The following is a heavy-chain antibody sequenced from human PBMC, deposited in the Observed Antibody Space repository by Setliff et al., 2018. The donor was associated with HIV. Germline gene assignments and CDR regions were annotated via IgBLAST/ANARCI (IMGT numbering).Heavy chain of an antibody. D-gene: IGHD6-19*01. CDR3: ARARDIAVAGYFDY. CDR1: GGSISSSNW. V-gene: IGHV4-4*02. CDR2: IYHSGST. Sequence: SETLSLTCAVSGGSISSSNWWSWVRQPPGKGPEWIGEIYHSGSTNYNPSLKSRVTISVDKSKNQFSLKLSSVTAADTAVYYCARARDIAVAGYFDYWGQGTLVTVSS. J-gene: IGHJ4*02.